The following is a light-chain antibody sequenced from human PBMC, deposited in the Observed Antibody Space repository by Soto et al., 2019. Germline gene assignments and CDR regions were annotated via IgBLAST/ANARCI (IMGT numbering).Light chain of an antibody. CDR2: TGS. V-gene: IGKV1-12*01. J-gene: IGKJ5*01. CDR3: QKYNSGLIT. Sequence: DIQMTQSPSSVSASVGDRVTITCRASQAIDSWLAWYQQKPGEAPKLLIFTGSLLHSGVPPRFSGSGSGTDFTLTISSLQPEDVAIYYCQKYNSGLITFGQGTRLEIK. CDR1: QAIDSW.